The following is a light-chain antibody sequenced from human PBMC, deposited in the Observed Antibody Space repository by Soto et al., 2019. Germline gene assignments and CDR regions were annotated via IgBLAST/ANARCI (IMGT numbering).Light chain of an antibody. CDR3: QQYGNLPFT. J-gene: IGKJ3*01. CDR2: DAS. V-gene: IGKV1-33*01. CDR1: QGITNS. Sequence: DIQMTQSPSSLSASVGDRVTITCQASQGITNSLNWYQVKLGSAPKLLIYDASNLETGVPSRFTGSVSGTDFTFTISSLQPEDVGTYYCQQYGNLPFTFGPGTKVAIK.